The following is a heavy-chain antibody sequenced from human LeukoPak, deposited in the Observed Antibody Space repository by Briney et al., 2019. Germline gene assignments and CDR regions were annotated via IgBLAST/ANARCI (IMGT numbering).Heavy chain of an antibody. J-gene: IGHJ4*02. D-gene: IGHD6-19*01. Sequence: ASVKVSCNASGYTFTGYYIHWVRQAPGQGLKWMGWINPNSGGTKYAHKLKGRVTMTRDPSISTAYMELSRLRSDDTAVYYCARWTSGIAVAEGYYWGQGTLVTVSS. CDR1: GYTFTGYY. CDR3: ARWTSGIAVAEGYY. CDR2: INPNSGGT. V-gene: IGHV1-2*07.